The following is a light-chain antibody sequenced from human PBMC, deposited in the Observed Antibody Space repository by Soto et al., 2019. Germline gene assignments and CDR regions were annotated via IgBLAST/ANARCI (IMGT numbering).Light chain of an antibody. CDR2: AAS. Sequence: IQLTQSPSFLSASVGDRVTITCRASQGISSYLAWYQQKPGKAPKLLIYAASTLQSGVPSIFSGSGSGTEFTLTISSLQPEDFATYYCQQLNSYPLTFGGGTKVEIK. CDR1: QGISSY. J-gene: IGKJ4*01. CDR3: QQLNSYPLT. V-gene: IGKV1-9*01.